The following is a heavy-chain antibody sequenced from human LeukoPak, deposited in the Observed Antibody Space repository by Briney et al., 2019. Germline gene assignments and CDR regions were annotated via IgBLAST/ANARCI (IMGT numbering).Heavy chain of an antibody. CDR1: GFTFSSYW. CDR3: ARDQWLQSDYYMDV. CDR2: INSDGSST. V-gene: IGHV3-74*01. J-gene: IGHJ6*03. D-gene: IGHD5-18*01. Sequence: GGSLRLSCEVTGFTFSSYWMHWVRQAPGKGLVWVSRINSDGSSTSYAGSVKGRLTISRDNAKNSLYLQMNSLRAEDTAVYYCARDQWLQSDYYMDVWGKGTTVTVSS.